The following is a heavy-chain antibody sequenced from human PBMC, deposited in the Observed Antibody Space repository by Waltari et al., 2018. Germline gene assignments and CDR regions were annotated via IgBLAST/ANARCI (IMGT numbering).Heavy chain of an antibody. CDR2: IKQDGSEK. V-gene: IGHV3-7*03. D-gene: IGHD1-1*01. J-gene: IGHJ4*02. CDR3: ARDTTGGLGHFDY. Sequence: DVQLLESGGGLVQPGGSLRLSCSASGFIFSNYLMSWVRQAPGKGLEWVANIKQDGSEKYYVDSVKGRFTISRDNAKNLLYLQMNSLRAEDTAVYFCARDTTGGLGHFDYWGQGTLVTVPS. CDR1: GFIFSNYL.